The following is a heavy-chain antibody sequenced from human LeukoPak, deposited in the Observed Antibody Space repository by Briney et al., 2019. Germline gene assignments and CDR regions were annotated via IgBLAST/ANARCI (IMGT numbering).Heavy chain of an antibody. V-gene: IGHV3-30*18. J-gene: IGHJ2*01. CDR3: AKDADTATIVYWYFDL. D-gene: IGHD5-18*01. CDR2: ISDDGSNR. CDR1: GFTLSIFG. Sequence: GGSVRLSCTASGFTLSIFGMHWVRQAPGKGLEWVAVISDDGSNRYYADSLKGRFTISRDNSKKTLYLQMNSLRAEDTAVYYCAKDADTATIVYWYFDLWGRGTLSTVSS.